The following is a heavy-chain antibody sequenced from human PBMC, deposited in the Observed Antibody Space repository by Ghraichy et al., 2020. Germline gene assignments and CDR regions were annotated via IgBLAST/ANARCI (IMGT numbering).Heavy chain of an antibody. CDR1: GGYINTYY. CDR2: TRYSGTT. D-gene: IGHD6-19*01. V-gene: IGHV4-59*12. Sequence: ESLRLSCSVSGGYINTYYWGWIRQSPGKGLEWIGNTRYSGTTNYNPSLKSRVTISVDTSKNQFSLTMTSVTAADTAVYYCTGGGGWLTDHWGQGILVTVSS. CDR3: TGGGGWLTDH. J-gene: IGHJ4*02.